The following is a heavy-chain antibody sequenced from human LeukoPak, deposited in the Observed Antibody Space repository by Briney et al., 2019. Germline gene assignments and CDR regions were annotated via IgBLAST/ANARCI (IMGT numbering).Heavy chain of an antibody. CDR3: AKYGSGSYYNGQFDY. V-gene: IGHV3-23*01. D-gene: IGHD3-10*01. Sequence: PGGSLRLSCAASGFTFSSYAMSWVRQAPGKGLEWVSAISGSGGSIYYADSVKGRFTISRDNSKNTLYLQMNSLRAEDTAVYYCAKYGSGSYYNGQFDYWGQGTLVTVSS. J-gene: IGHJ4*02. CDR1: GFTFSSYA. CDR2: ISGSGGSI.